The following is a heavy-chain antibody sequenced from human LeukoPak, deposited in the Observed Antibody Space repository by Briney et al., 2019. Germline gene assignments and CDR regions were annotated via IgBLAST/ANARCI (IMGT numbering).Heavy chain of an antibody. V-gene: IGHV1-2*02. CDR3: ARELIEDQNWFDP. Sequence: ASVKVSCKPSGYTFTDYFIHWVRQAPGQGLEWMGWINPHSGVTNHAQKFQARVTLTRDTTISTAYMELSGLRSDDTAVYFCARELIEDQNWFDPWGQGSQVTVSS. D-gene: IGHD3-22*01. CDR2: INPHSGVT. J-gene: IGHJ5*02. CDR1: GYTFTDYF.